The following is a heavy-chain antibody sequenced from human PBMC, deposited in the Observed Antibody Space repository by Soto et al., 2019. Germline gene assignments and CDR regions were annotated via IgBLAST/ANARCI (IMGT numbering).Heavy chain of an antibody. J-gene: IGHJ6*02. CDR3: ARDLGLGVSEGKGTSYHYYGMDV. Sequence: AVQVSCKASGCTLSSYAISWVGQAPGQGXEWMGGIIPIFGTANYAQKFQGRVTITADESTSTAYMELRSLRSEDTAVYYCARDLGLGVSEGKGTSYHYYGMDVWGQGTTVTVSS. V-gene: IGHV1-69*13. CDR1: GCTLSSYA. D-gene: IGHD1-1*01. CDR2: IIPIFGTA.